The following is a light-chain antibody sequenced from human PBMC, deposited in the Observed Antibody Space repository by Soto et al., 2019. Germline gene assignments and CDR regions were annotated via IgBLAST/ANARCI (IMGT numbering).Light chain of an antibody. V-gene: IGKV3-20*01. CDR2: EAS. CDR1: QSVGSNY. CDR3: QQYTSSPFA. Sequence: EIVLTQSPGTLSLSPGERATLYCRASQSVGSNYLAWYQQKPGQAPRVLLYEASSRATGIPDRFSGSGSGTDFTLTISRLEPEDFAVYYCQQYTSSPFAFGQGTKVDIK. J-gene: IGKJ3*01.